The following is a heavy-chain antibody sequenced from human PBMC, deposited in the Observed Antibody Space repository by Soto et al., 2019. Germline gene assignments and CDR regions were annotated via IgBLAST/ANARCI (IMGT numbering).Heavy chain of an antibody. V-gene: IGHV1-2*02. Sequence: QLHLVQSGAVVKKPGASVTVSCSASGYPVTAYYMHWVRQAPGRGLEWMGGINPATGAAKYTQTFQGRATMHRDTSTSKVFMEVGGLTSKNTAVFYCARGGGVGVAGSAAFDMWGQGTLVTVSS. J-gene: IGHJ3*02. CDR3: ARGGGVGVAGSAAFDM. CDR2: INPATGAA. CDR1: GYPVTAYY. D-gene: IGHD3-3*01.